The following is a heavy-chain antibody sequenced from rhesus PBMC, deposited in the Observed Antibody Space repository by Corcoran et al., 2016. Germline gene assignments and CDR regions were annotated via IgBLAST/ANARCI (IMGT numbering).Heavy chain of an antibody. V-gene: IGHV3-10*01. CDR2: IYPNGGTT. J-gene: IGHJ4*01. CDR1: GFTFSDAY. CDR3: TPVDY. Sequence: EVQLVESGGGLVQPGGSLRLSCAASGFTFSDAYMELVRQAPGKGLEWVGQIYPNGGTTFLMDSVKGRFTISRDNAKNTLYLQINSLKIEDTAGYYCTPVDYWGQGVLVTVSS.